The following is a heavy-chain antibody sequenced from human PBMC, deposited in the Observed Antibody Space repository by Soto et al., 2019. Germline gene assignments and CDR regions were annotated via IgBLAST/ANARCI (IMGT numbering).Heavy chain of an antibody. Sequence: QINLIESGPTLVKPTQTLTLTCTFSGFSLSTSGAAVGWVRQPPGRALEWLALIYWDGDKRYNASLGSRLTITKETSMNQVVLTLTNVDPADTATYYCAHRATMTIFGLIIDNGIWFDPWGQGTRVIVSS. CDR1: GFSLSTSGAA. V-gene: IGHV2-5*02. J-gene: IGHJ5*02. D-gene: IGHD3-3*01. CDR2: IYWDGDK. CDR3: AHRATMTIFGLIIDNGIWFDP.